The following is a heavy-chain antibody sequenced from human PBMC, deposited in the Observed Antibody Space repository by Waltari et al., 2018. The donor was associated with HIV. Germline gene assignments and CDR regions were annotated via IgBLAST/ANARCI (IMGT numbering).Heavy chain of an antibody. J-gene: IGHJ3*02. D-gene: IGHD6-19*01. V-gene: IGHV3-23*01. Sequence: WVRQAPGKGLEWVSAISGSGGSTYYADSVKGRFTISRDNSKNTLYLQMNSLRAEDTAVYYCAKDHIAVAGRPAGAFDIWGQGTMVTVSS. CDR3: AKDHIAVAGRPAGAFDI. CDR2: ISGSGGST.